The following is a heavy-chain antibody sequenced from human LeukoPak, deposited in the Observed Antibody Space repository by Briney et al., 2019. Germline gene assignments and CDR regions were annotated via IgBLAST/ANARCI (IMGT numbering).Heavy chain of an antibody. V-gene: IGHV3-33*01. CDR3: ARCYGGGCYFDY. D-gene: IGHD2-15*01. Sequence: GGSLRLSCAASGFTFSSYDMHWVRQAPGKGLEWVALIWSDGSNSYYADSVKGRFTISRDNFRNTLSLQMNSLRAEDTAVYYCARCYGGGCYFDYWGQGTLVSVSS. J-gene: IGHJ4*02. CDR1: GFTFSSYD. CDR2: IWSDGSNS.